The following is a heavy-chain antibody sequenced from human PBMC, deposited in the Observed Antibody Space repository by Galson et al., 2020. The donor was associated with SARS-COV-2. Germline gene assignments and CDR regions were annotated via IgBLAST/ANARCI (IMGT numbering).Heavy chain of an antibody. D-gene: IGHD4-17*01. J-gene: IGHJ6*02. CDR2: FDPEDGET. Sequence: GESLKISCKVSGYTLTELSMHWVRQAPGKGLEWMGGFDPEDGETIYAQKFQGRVTMTEDTSTDTAYMELSSLRSEDTAVYYCATSPAVTTVGLPPFRTQTANYYYYGMDVWGQGTTVTVSS. CDR1: GYTLTELS. V-gene: IGHV1-24*01. CDR3: ATSPAVTTVGLPPFRTQTANYYYYGMDV.